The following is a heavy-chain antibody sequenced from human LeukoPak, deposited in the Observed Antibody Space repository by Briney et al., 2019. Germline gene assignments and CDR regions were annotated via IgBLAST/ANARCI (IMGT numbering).Heavy chain of an antibody. D-gene: IGHD2-21*01. CDR1: GYTFTSYG. CDR2: ISAYNGNT. V-gene: IGHV1-18*01. CDR3: ARDSYGNSYYYYYYMDV. J-gene: IGHJ6*03. Sequence: ASVKVSCKASGYTFTSYGISWVRQAPGQGLEWMGWISAYNGNTNYAQKLQGRVTMTTDTSTSTAYMELSSLRSEDTAVYYCARDSYGNSYYYYYYMDVWGKGTTVTVSS.